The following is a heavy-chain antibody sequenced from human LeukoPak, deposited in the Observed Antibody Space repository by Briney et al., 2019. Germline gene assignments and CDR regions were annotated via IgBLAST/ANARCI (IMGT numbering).Heavy chain of an antibody. CDR2: ISGSGGST. D-gene: IGHD3-10*01. J-gene: IGHJ4*02. CDR1: GFTFTSYA. Sequence: GGSLRLSCAASGFTFTSYAMSWVRQAPGKGLEWVSGISGSGGSTSYADSVKGRFTISRDNSKNTLYLQMNSLSAEDTALYYCAKEQTSSGYFDYWGQGTLVTVSS. CDR3: AKEQTSSGYFDY. V-gene: IGHV3-23*01.